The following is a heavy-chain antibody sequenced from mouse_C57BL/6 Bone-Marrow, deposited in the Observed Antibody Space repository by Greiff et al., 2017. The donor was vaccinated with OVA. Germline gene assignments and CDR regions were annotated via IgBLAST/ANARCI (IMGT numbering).Heavy chain of an antibody. J-gene: IGHJ2*01. D-gene: IGHD2-1*01. CDR3: ARRGIYYGNLFDY. CDR2: ISSGGSYT. Sequence: EVQVVESGGDLVKPGGSLKLSCAASGFTFSSYGMSWVRQTPDKRLEWVATISSGGSYTYYPDSVKGRFTISRDNAKNTLYLQMSSLKSEDTAMYYCARRGIYYGNLFDYWGQGTTLTVSS. V-gene: IGHV5-6*01. CDR1: GFTFSSYG.